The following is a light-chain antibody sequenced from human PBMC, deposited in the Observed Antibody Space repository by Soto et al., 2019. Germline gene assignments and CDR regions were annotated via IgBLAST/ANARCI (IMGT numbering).Light chain of an antibody. CDR3: QWRSDWPPRLT. CDR2: DAS. CDR1: ESIGNY. Sequence: EVVLTQSPATLSLSPGERATLSCRASESIGNYLAWYQQKLGQAPKLLIYDASHRAIGIPGRFSGDGSGTDSTLTISSLEPEDFAVYYCQWRSDWPPRLTFGGGTKV. J-gene: IGKJ4*01. V-gene: IGKV3-11*01.